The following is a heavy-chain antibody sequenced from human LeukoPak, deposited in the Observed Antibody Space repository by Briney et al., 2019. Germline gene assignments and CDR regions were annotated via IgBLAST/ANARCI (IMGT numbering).Heavy chain of an antibody. CDR1: AFIFANNA. V-gene: IGHV3-23*01. CDR2: ISVSGGST. J-gene: IGHJ5*02. D-gene: IGHD3-16*01. CDR3: AKDSLITFGGVIDQ. Sequence: GGSLTLSCPPSAFIFANNAMSWVRPAPGKGLEWVSGISVSGGSTWYADSVKGRFTISRDNSNNPLYLQMNSLRADDTAVYYCAKDSLITFGGVIDQWGQGTLVTVSS.